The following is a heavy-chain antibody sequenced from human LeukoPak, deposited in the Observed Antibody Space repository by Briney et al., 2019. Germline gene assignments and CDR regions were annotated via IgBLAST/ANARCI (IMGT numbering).Heavy chain of an antibody. CDR2: INPNSGGT. D-gene: IGHD3-22*01. Sequence: ASVKVSCKASGYTFTDSYVHWVRQAPGQRLEWMGWINPNSGGTNYGQKFQGRVTMTWDTSINTAYMDLSRLTSDDTAIYYCGRGSEGGKWLDYWGQGTLVTVSS. V-gene: IGHV1-2*02. CDR3: GRGSEGGKWLDY. CDR1: GYTFTDSY. J-gene: IGHJ4*02.